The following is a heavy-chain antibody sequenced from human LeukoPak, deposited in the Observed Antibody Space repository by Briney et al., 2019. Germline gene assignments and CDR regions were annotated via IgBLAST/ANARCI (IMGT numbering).Heavy chain of an antibody. Sequence: GGSLRLSCAASGFTFSSYSMNWVRQAPGKGPEWVSSISSSSSYIYYADSVKGRFTISRDNAKNSLYLQMNSLRAEDTAVYYCAREVIIDYYDSSGYYSPGFDYWGQGTLVTVSS. CDR2: ISSSSSYI. CDR1: GFTFSSYS. V-gene: IGHV3-21*01. CDR3: AREVIIDYYDSSGYYSPGFDY. D-gene: IGHD3-22*01. J-gene: IGHJ4*02.